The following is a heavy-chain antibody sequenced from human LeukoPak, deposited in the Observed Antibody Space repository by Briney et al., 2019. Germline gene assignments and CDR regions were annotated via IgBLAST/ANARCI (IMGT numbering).Heavy chain of an antibody. D-gene: IGHD2-15*01. CDR2: IKQDGSEK. Sequence: PGGSLRLSCAASGFTFSSYWMSWVRQAPGKGLEWVANIKQDGSEKYYVDSVKGRFTISRDNAKNSLYLQMNSLRAEDTAVYYCARMVAARTGYFDYWGQGTLVTVSS. V-gene: IGHV3-7*01. CDR3: ARMVAARTGYFDY. J-gene: IGHJ4*02. CDR1: GFTFSSYW.